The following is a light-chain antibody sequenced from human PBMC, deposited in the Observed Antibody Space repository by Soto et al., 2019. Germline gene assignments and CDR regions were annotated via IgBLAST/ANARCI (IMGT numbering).Light chain of an antibody. V-gene: IGKV3D-15*01. CDR1: QGAGNF. J-gene: IGKJ5*01. CDR2: YIS. CDR3: QQHNQWPIT. Sequence: EIVMTQSPATLSVSPGETASLPRRASQGAGNFLAWHQQKPGQAPRLLIYYISTRATGIPARFSGSGSGTEFTLTINSLQSEDSAVYYCQQHNQWPITFGHGTRLEIK.